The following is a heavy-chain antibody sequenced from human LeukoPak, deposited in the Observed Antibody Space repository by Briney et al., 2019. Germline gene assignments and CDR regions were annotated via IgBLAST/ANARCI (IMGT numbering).Heavy chain of an antibody. Sequence: SETLSLTCAVYGGSFSGYYWSWIRQPPGKGLEWIGEINHSGSTNYNPSLKSRVTISADTYRNQFSLTLYSVTAADTAVYYCARHPMPIFHNAMDVWGQGTTVTVSS. CDR3: ARHPMPIFHNAMDV. J-gene: IGHJ6*02. CDR2: INHSGST. V-gene: IGHV4-34*01. CDR1: GGSFSGYY. D-gene: IGHD2-21*01.